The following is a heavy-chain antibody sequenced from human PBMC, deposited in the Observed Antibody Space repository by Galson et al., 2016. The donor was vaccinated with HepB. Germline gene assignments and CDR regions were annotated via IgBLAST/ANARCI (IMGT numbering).Heavy chain of an antibody. CDR1: GGSIRSGGNY. J-gene: IGHJ6*03. D-gene: IGHD3-22*01. Sequence: TLSLTCTVSGGSIRSGGNYWSWIRQHPGKGLEWIGYIYYSGSTYYNPSLKSRVTISVDTSKNQFSLNLSSVTAADTAVYYCARVLYYYGSSGYNESYYYYYMDVWGKGTSVTVSS. V-gene: IGHV4-31*03. CDR3: ARVLYYYGSSGYNESYYYYYMDV. CDR2: IYYSGST.